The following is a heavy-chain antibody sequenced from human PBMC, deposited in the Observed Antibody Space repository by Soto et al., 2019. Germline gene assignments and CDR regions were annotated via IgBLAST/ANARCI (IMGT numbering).Heavy chain of an antibody. V-gene: IGHV5-10-1*01. CDR1: GYSFTSYW. CDR2: IDPSDSYT. CDR3: ARHVVAARGWVEEPL. Sequence: EVQLVQSGAEVKKPGESLRISCKGSGYSFTSYWISWVRQMPGKGLEWMGRIDPSDSYTNYSPSFQGHVTISADKSISTAYPQWSSPKASDTAMYYCARHVVAARGWVEEPLWGQGTLVTVSS. D-gene: IGHD1-1*01. J-gene: IGHJ4*02.